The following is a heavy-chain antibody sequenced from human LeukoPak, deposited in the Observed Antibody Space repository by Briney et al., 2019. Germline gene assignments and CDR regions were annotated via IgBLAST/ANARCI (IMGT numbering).Heavy chain of an antibody. V-gene: IGHV1-18*01. CDR2: ISAYNGNT. J-gene: IGHJ4*02. D-gene: IGHD6-13*01. Sequence: ASVKASCKASGYTFTSYGISWVRQAPGQGLQWMGWISAYNGNTNYAQKLQGRVTMTTDTSTSTAYMELRSLRSDDTAVYYCASSGSSWYVFDYWGQGTLVTVSS. CDR1: GYTFTSYG. CDR3: ASSGSSWYVFDY.